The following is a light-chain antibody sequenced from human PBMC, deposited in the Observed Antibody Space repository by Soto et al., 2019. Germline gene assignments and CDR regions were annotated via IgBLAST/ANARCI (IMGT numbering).Light chain of an antibody. V-gene: IGKV3-15*01. J-gene: IGKJ2*01. CDR2: GAS. Sequence: EIVMTQSPASLSVSPGDGATLSCRASQTVASNLAWYQQKPGQGPRLLIHGASTRAAGVPARFSGSGSGTDFTLTISSLQSEDFAVYYCQQYHNWPPQYTFGQGRSCRSN. CDR3: QQYHNWPPQYT. CDR1: QTVASN.